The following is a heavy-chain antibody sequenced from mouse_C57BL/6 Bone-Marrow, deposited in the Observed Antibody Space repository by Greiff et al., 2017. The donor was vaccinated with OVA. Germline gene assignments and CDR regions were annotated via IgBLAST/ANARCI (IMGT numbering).Heavy chain of an antibody. Sequence: VQLQQPGAELVKPGASVKMSCKASGYTFTSYWITWVKQRPGQGLEWIGDIYPGSGSTNYNEKFKSKATLTVETSSSTAYMQLSSLTSEDSAVYYCARSGIISRGYWGQGTTLTVSS. D-gene: IGHD1-1*01. CDR2: IYPGSGST. CDR3: ARSGIISRGY. V-gene: IGHV1-55*01. CDR1: GYTFTSYW. J-gene: IGHJ2*01.